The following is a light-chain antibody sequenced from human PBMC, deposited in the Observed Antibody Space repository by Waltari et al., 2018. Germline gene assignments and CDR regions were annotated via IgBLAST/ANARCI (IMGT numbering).Light chain of an antibody. V-gene: IGKV3-11*01. CDR2: DAS. Sequence: IVLTQSPATMSLSPGESATLPCRASQSVSSYLAWYQQKPGQAPRLLINDASNRATGIPARFSGSGSGTDFTLTISSLEPEDFAVDYCQQRSNWPPFTFGGGTKVEIK. CDR1: QSVSSY. J-gene: IGKJ4*01. CDR3: QQRSNWPPFT.